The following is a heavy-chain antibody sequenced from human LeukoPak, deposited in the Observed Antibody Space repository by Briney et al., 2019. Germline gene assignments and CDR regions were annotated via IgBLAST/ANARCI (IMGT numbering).Heavy chain of an antibody. V-gene: IGHV3-48*02. CDR1: GFTFSSYS. CDR3: AREKDYDFTIDY. Sequence: PGGSLRLSCAASGFTFSSYSMNWVRQAPGEGLEWVSYISSGSSTIYYADSVKGRFTISRDNAKNSLYLQMNSLRDEDTAVYYCAREKDYDFTIDYWGQGTLVTVSS. J-gene: IGHJ4*02. CDR2: ISSGSSTI. D-gene: IGHD3-3*01.